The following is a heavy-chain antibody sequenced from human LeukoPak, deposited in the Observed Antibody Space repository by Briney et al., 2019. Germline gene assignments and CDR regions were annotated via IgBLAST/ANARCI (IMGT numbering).Heavy chain of an antibody. CDR2: INWNGGSI. D-gene: IGHD2-15*01. V-gene: IGHV3-20*04. CDR3: ARGYCSGGSCWYFDH. CDR1: GFTFDDYG. J-gene: IGHJ4*02. Sequence: GGSLRLSCAASGFTFDDYGMSWIRQGPGKGLEWVSGINWNGGSIGYADSVKGRFTISRDNAKNSLFLQMNSLRAEDTALYYCARGYCSGGSCWYFDHWGQGTLVTVPS.